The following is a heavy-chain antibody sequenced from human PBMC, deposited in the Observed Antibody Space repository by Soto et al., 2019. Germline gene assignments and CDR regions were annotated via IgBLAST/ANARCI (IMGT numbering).Heavy chain of an antibody. CDR1: GGSISSSSYY. D-gene: IGHD1-26*01. CDR2: IYYSGST. CDR3: ARHGPGGSYSDY. J-gene: IGHJ4*02. V-gene: IGHV4-39*01. Sequence: QLQLQESGPGLVKPSATLSLTCTVSGGSISSSSYYWGWIRQPPGKGLEWLGSIYYSGSTYYNPPLKSRVTISVDTSKNQFSLKLSSVTAADTAVYYCARHGPGGSYSDYWGQGTLVTVSS.